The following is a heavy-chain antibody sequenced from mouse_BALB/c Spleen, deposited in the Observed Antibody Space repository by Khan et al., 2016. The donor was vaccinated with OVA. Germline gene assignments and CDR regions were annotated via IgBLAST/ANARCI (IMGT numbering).Heavy chain of an antibody. J-gene: IGHJ4*01. CDR1: GYSITSDYA. Sequence: EVQLQESGPGLVKPSQSLSLTCTVTGYSITSDYAWNWIRQFPGNKLEWMGYISYSGGTSYNPSLKSRISITRDTSKNQFFLQLNSVTTEDTATYYCAKRYAMDYWGQGTSVTASS. V-gene: IGHV3-2*02. CDR2: ISYSGGT. CDR3: AKRYAMDY.